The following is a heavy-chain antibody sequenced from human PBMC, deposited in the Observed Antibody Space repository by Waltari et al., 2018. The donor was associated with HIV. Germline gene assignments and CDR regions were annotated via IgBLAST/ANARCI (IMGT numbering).Heavy chain of an antibody. CDR2: IYSGGST. V-gene: IGHV3-53*01. CDR3: ARAGDSNYGYWCFDL. Sequence: EVQLVESGGGLIQPGGSLRLSCAASGLTVSSNYMSWVRQAPGKGLEWVSVIYSGGSTYYADSVKGRFTISRDNSKNTLYLQMNSLRAEDTAVYYCARAGDSNYGYWCFDLWGRGTLVTVSS. D-gene: IGHD4-4*01. J-gene: IGHJ2*01. CDR1: GLTVSSNY.